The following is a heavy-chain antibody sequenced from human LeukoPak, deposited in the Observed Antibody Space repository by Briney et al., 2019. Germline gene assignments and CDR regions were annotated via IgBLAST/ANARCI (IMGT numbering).Heavy chain of an antibody. J-gene: IGHJ6*03. CDR3: ARAQKKVDYGGNPRQYYYYYMDV. CDR1: DFSFATYG. V-gene: IGHV3-23*01. D-gene: IGHD4-23*01. CDR2: VSGGDPTT. Sequence: GGTLRLSCAASDFSFATYGMGWVRQAPGRGLEWVSSVSGGDPTTYYADSVKGRFTISRDNSKNTLYLQMNSLRAEDTAVYYCARAQKKVDYGGNPRQYYYYYMDVWGKGTTVTISS.